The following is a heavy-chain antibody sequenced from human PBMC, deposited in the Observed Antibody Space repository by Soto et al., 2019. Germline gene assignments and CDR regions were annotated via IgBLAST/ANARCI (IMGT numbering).Heavy chain of an antibody. V-gene: IGHV3-7*01. CDR1: GFTFSGYW. CDR3: AKHDYVWGSYRTFDY. D-gene: IGHD3-16*02. J-gene: IGHJ4*02. Sequence: EVHLVESGGHLVQPGGFLRLSCAGSGFTFSGYWMSWVRQAPGKGLEWVANIKEDGSAKYYVDSVEGRFTISRDNAKNSLYLQMNSLRAEDTGVYYCAKHDYVWGSYRTFDYWGQGTLVTVSS. CDR2: IKEDGSAK.